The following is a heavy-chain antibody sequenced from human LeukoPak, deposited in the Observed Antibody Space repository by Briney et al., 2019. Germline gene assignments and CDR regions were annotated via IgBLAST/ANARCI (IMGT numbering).Heavy chain of an antibody. J-gene: IGHJ5*02. CDR1: GFTFSSTW. D-gene: IGHD3-16*01. CDR2: IQPDGSEG. Sequence: GGSLRLSCAASGFTFSSTWMSWVRQAPGKGLEWVGNIQPDGSEGYPVDSAKGRFTISRDNARNSLFLQMNSLRVEDTAVYYCASQSYARFDPWGQGTLVTVSS. CDR3: ASQSYARFDP. V-gene: IGHV3-7*01.